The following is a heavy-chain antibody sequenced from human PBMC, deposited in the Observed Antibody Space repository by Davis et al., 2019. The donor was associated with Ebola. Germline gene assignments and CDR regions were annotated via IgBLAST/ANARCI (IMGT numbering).Heavy chain of an antibody. Sequence: AASVKVSCKASGYTFTGYYMHWVRQAPGQGLEWMGWINPNSGGTNYAQKFQERVTITRDMSTSTAYMELSSLRSEDTAVYYCAADFIAVAGTFDYWGQGTLVTVSS. CDR1: GYTFTGYY. V-gene: IGHV1-2*02. CDR3: AADFIAVAGTFDY. D-gene: IGHD6-19*01. J-gene: IGHJ4*02. CDR2: INPNSGGT.